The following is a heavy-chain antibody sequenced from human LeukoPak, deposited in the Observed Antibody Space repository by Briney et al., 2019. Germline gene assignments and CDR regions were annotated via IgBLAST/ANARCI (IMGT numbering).Heavy chain of an antibody. CDR1: GYTFTGYY. J-gene: IGHJ4*02. CDR2: INPNSGDT. V-gene: IGHV1-2*02. Sequence: ASVKVSCKASGYTFTGYYMHWVRQAPGQGLEWMGWINPNSGDTNYAQKFQGRVTMTRDTSITTAYMELSSLRADDTAVYFCARQTRSVDPLTYWGQGTLVTVSS. D-gene: IGHD4-23*01. CDR3: ARQTRSVDPLTY.